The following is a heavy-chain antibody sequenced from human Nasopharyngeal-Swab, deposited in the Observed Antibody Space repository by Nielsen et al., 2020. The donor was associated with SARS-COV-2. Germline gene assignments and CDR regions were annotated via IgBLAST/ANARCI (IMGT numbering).Heavy chain of an antibody. Sequence: GESLKISCAASGFTFSSYSMNWVRQAPGKGLEWVSSISSSSSYIYYADSVKGRFTISRDNAKNSLYLQMNSLRAEDTAVYYCARENQLLCLWDAFDIWGQGTMVTVSS. CDR2: ISSSSSYI. CDR1: GFTFSSYS. J-gene: IGHJ3*02. CDR3: ARENQLLCLWDAFDI. D-gene: IGHD2-2*01. V-gene: IGHV3-21*01.